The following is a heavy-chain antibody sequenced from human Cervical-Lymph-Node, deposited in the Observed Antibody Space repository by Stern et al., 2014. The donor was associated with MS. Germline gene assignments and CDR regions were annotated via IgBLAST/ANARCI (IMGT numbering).Heavy chain of an antibody. Sequence: QVQLVQSGAEVKKPGASVKVSCKASGYTFTSYAMHWVRQAPGQRLEWMGWINAGNGNTKYSQKFQGRVTITRDTSASTAYMELSSLRSEDTAVYYCARDLYSSGWYRYFQHWGQGTLVTVSS. D-gene: IGHD6-19*01. CDR3: ARDLYSSGWYRYFQH. V-gene: IGHV1-3*01. CDR2: INAGNGNT. CDR1: GYTFTSYA. J-gene: IGHJ1*01.